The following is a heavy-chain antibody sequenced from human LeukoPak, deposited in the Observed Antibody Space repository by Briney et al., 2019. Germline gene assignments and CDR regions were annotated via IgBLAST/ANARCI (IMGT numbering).Heavy chain of an antibody. CDR3: ARAYSGYDFFDY. Sequence: SVKVSCKASGGTFSRYAISWVRQSPRQGLECMGGIIPIFGTANYAQKFQGRVTITADESTSTAYMEVSSLRSEDTAVYYCARAYSGYDFFDYWGQGILVTVSS. CDR1: GGTFSRYA. V-gene: IGHV1-69*01. J-gene: IGHJ4*02. CDR2: IIPIFGTA. D-gene: IGHD5-12*01.